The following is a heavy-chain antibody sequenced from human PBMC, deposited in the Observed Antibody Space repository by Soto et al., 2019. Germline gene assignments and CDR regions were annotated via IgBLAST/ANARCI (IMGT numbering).Heavy chain of an antibody. J-gene: IGHJ6*03. CDR2: ISSSSSTI. CDR3: ARVKLLYSNYGAVKYMDV. V-gene: IGHV3-48*01. Sequence: GGSLRLSCAASGFTFSSYSMNWVRQAPGKGLEWVSYISSSSSTIYYADSVKGRFTISRDNAKNSLYLQMNSLRAEDTAVYYCARVKLLYSNYGAVKYMDVWGKGTTVTVSS. D-gene: IGHD4-4*01. CDR1: GFTFSSYS.